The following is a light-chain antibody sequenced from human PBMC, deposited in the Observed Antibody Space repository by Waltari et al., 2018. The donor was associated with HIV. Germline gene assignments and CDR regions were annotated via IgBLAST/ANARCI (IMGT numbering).Light chain of an antibody. J-gene: IGLJ1*01. V-gene: IGLV3-1*01. CDR1: ELGHKY. CDR2: KDT. CDR3: QALATWDSTSGGV. Sequence: SSGLTQPPSVSVSPGQTASISCSGHELGHKYVSWYQQKPGQSPVLLIYKDTERHSGISELVSGANSGNTATLNIRGAQATDEAEYFCQALATWDSTSGGVFGTGTRVTVL.